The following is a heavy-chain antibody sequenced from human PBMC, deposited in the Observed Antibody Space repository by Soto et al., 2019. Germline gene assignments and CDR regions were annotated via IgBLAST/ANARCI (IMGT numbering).Heavy chain of an antibody. Sequence: PGGSLKISCNASGYSFANYWIGWVCQKPGKGLEWMGVIYPGDSETTYSPSFEGQVIISVDRSRGTAFLEWSSLKASDTAMYYCARPGAPTDTVVYDFWGQGTQVTAPQ. CDR2: IYPGDSET. CDR1: GYSFANYW. CDR3: ARPGAPTDTVVYDF. D-gene: IGHD5-18*01. J-gene: IGHJ4*02. V-gene: IGHV5-51*01.